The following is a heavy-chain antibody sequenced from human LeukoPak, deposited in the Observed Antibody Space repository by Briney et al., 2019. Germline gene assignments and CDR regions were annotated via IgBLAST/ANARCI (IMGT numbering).Heavy chain of an antibody. CDR2: MYTSGST. Sequence: SETLSLTSTVSGGSISGYYWSWIRQPAGKGLEWIGHMYTSGSTNYNPSLKSRVTMSIDTSKNEFSLKMTSVTAADTAVYYCARQKTPVTSFDPWGQGTLCTVSS. CDR3: ARQKTPVTSFDP. CDR1: GGSISGYY. J-gene: IGHJ5*02. V-gene: IGHV4-4*07.